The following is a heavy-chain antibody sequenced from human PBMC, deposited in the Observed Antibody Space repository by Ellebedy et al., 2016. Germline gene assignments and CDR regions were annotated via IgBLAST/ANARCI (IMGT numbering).Heavy chain of an antibody. D-gene: IGHD2-2*01. Sequence: GESLKISCAASGFTFKSFWMSWVRQAPGEGLEWVANIRQGGSDKYYVDSVKGRFTISRDDAKNSLYLQMNSLRADDTAVYYCARISCSITDCYCDYWGQGTLVTVSS. V-gene: IGHV3-7*03. CDR2: IRQGGSDK. J-gene: IGHJ4*02. CDR3: ARISCSITDCYCDY. CDR1: GFTFKSFW.